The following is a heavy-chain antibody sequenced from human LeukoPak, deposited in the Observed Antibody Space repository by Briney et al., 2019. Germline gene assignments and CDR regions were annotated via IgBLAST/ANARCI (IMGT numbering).Heavy chain of an antibody. J-gene: IGHJ3*02. CDR2: IRRGSNSYTT. V-gene: IGHV3-72*01. CDR1: GFTFSDYI. Sequence: GGSLRLSCAASGFTFSDYILDWVRQAPGKGLEWVGRIRRGSNSYTTEYAASVKGRFIISRDDSKNSLYLHMNNLKTEDTAVYHCTRDGGEGGNSAFDIWGQGTMVTVSS. D-gene: IGHD3-16*01. CDR3: TRDGGEGGNSAFDI.